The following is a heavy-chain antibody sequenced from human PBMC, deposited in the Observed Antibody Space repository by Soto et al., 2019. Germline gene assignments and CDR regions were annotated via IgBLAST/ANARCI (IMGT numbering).Heavy chain of an antibody. J-gene: IGHJ4*02. Sequence: EVRLVESGGGLVQPGEALRLACAASGFSIRKYWRHCVRQAPGKWPEWVSHISGDRPTTDYAGSVKGRFTISGDNAKSTRFLQMDSLRVAGTAIYFCAIQECTKDVCLEAAVTVGGALDYWGRGAKVTVSS. CDR1: GFSIRKYW. CDR3: AIQECTKDVCLEAAVTVGGALDY. CDR2: ISGDRPTT. D-gene: IGHD2-8*01. V-gene: IGHV3-74*01.